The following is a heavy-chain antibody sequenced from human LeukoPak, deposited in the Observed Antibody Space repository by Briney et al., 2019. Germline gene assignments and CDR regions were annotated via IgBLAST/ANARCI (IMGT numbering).Heavy chain of an antibody. CDR3: GRYKSTLGPFDF. CDR2: IYHSGTT. J-gene: IGHJ4*02. Sequence: PAETLSLTCTVSGDSISNHQWSWIRQPPGKGLEWIGAIYHSGTTYYNPSLKNRLTFSVDTSNNQFSVRLRSVTAADTAIYYCGRYKSTLGPFDFWGQGTLVTVSS. D-gene: IGHD2/OR15-2a*01. CDR1: GDSISNHQ. V-gene: IGHV4-59*04.